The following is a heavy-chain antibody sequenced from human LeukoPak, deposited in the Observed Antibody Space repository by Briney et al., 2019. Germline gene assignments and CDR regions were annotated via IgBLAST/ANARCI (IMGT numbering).Heavy chain of an antibody. CDR3: ARGSYYYPY. J-gene: IGHJ4*02. Sequence: RGSLRLSCAASGFTFSAYWMSWVRQAPGKGLEWVANIKQDGSEKYYVDSVKGRFTISRDNAKNSLYLQMNSMRAEDTAVYYCARGSYYYPYWGQGTLVTVSS. CDR2: IKQDGSEK. V-gene: IGHV3-7*04. D-gene: IGHD3-10*01. CDR1: GFTFSAYW.